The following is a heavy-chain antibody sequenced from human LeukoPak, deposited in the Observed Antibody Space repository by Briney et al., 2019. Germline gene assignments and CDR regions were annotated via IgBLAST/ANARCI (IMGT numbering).Heavy chain of an antibody. V-gene: IGHV4-4*07. CDR1: GGSISSYY. CDR3: ARQADDSSSSLVYFDY. Sequence: SETLSLICTVSGGSISSYYWSWIRQPAGKGLEWIGRIYTSGSTNYNPSLKSRVTMSVDTSKNQFSLKLSSVTAADTAVYYCARQADDSSSSLVYFDYWGQGTLVTVSS. D-gene: IGHD6-6*01. CDR2: IYTSGST. J-gene: IGHJ4*02.